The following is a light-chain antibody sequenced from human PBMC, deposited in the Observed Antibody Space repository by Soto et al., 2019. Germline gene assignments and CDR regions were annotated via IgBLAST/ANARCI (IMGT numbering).Light chain of an antibody. CDR2: ENN. Sequence: QSVLTQPPSVSEAPGQRVTISGTGSSSNIGAGYEAHWYQQVPGTAPKLLIYENNNRPSGVPDRFSGSKSGTSASLAITGLQAEDEAEYYCQSYDSSLSGYVFGTGNKLTVL. CDR1: SSNIGAGYE. V-gene: IGLV1-40*01. J-gene: IGLJ1*01. CDR3: QSYDSSLSGYV.